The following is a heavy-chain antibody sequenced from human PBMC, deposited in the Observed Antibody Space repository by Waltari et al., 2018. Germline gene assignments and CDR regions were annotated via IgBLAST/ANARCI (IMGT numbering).Heavy chain of an antibody. CDR2: IYTSGST. CDR1: GGSISSGSYY. D-gene: IGHD2-15*01. J-gene: IGHJ5*02. V-gene: IGHV4-61*02. Sequence: QVQLQESGPGLVKPSQTLSLTCTVSGGSISSGSYYWSWIRQPAGKGLEWIGRIYTSGSTNYNPSLKSRVTISVDTSKNQVSLKLSSVTAADTAVYYCARSWSTKQFDPWGQGTLVTVSS. CDR3: ARSWSTKQFDP.